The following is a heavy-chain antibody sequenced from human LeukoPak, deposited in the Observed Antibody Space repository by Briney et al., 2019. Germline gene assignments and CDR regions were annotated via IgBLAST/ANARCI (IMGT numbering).Heavy chain of an antibody. CDR1: GGTFSSYA. J-gene: IGHJ5*02. CDR3: ARDNYAGANWFDP. V-gene: IGHV1-69*05. D-gene: IGHD1-7*01. CDR2: IIPIFGTA. Sequence: SVKVSCKASGGTFSSYAISWVRQAPGQGLEWMGGIIPIFGTANYAQKFQGRVTITTDESTSTVYMELSSLRSEDTAVYYCARDNYAGANWFDPWGQGTLVTVSS.